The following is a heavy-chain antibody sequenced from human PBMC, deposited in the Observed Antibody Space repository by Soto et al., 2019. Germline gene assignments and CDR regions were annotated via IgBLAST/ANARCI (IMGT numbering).Heavy chain of an antibody. D-gene: IGHD6-19*01. J-gene: IGHJ4*02. Sequence: EVQLLESGGGLVQPGGSLRLSCAASGFTLSSYAMTWVRQAPGKGLEWVSVISDSDNATYYADSVRGRLTISRDNSKNTLYLPLNSLSAEDTAVYYCANGVSSSAWSASDSWGQGTLVTVSA. CDR1: GFTLSSYA. V-gene: IGHV3-23*01. CDR3: ANGVSSSAWSASDS. CDR2: ISDSDNAT.